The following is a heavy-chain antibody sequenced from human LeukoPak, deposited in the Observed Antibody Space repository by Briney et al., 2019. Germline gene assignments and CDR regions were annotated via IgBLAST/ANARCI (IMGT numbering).Heavy chain of an antibody. J-gene: IGHJ3*02. CDR3: ARDSGSYLGDAFDI. V-gene: IGHV3-30-3*01. D-gene: IGHD1-26*01. CDR2: ISYEGSNK. Sequence: GGSLRLSCVASGFTFSSYAMHWVREAPGRGLGWVAVISYEGSNKYYADSVKGRFTISRDNSKNTLYLQMNSLRAEDTAVYYCARDSGSYLGDAFDIWGQGTMVTVSS. CDR1: GFTFSSYA.